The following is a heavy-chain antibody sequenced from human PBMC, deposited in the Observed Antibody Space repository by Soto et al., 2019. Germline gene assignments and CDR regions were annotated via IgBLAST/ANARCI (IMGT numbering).Heavy chain of an antibody. CDR1: GFTFSSYG. Sequence: QVQLVESGGGVVQPGRSLRLSCAASGFTFSSYGMHWVRQAPGKGLEWVAVISYDGSNKYYADSVKGRFTISRDNSKNTLYLQMNSLRAEDTAVYYCAKESWFGEPTLNPFDYWGQGTLVTVSS. CDR2: ISYDGSNK. J-gene: IGHJ4*02. D-gene: IGHD3-10*01. CDR3: AKESWFGEPTLNPFDY. V-gene: IGHV3-30*18.